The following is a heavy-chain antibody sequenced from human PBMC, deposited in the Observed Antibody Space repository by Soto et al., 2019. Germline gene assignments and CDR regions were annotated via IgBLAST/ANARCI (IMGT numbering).Heavy chain of an antibody. CDR2: IFYSGTA. CDR3: AKFAPNWFDP. Sequence: SETLSLTCSVSGGSLNDNYWSWIRQPPGKALEWIGFIFYSGTADYNPSLRSRAIISLDTSKNQFSLKLTSVTPADPAIYYCAKFAPNWFDPWGQGTLVTVSS. CDR1: GGSLNDNY. J-gene: IGHJ5*02. V-gene: IGHV4-59*01.